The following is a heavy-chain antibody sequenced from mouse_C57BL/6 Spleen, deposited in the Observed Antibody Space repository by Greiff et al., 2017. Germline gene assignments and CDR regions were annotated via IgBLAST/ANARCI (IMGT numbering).Heavy chain of an antibody. J-gene: IGHJ3*01. CDR3: AGEGDYYGSSYGFAY. Sequence: EVKLLESGPGLVKPSQSLTLTCSVSGFSITSGYYWKWIRQPPGNQQELMGYISYDGSNNYNPSFKNRISITRDRTKNQYIMKLNSVTTEETDTDDCAGEGDYYGSSYGFAYWGQGTLVTVSA. CDR2: ISYDGSN. V-gene: IGHV3-6*01. CDR1: GFSITSGYY. D-gene: IGHD1-1*01.